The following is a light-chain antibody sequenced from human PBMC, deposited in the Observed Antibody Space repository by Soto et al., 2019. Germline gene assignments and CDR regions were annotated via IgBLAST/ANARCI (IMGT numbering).Light chain of an antibody. J-gene: IGKJ3*01. CDR3: QQYNSYSN. Sequence: DIQMTQSPSTLSASVGDRVTITCRASQSISSWLAWYQQKPGKAPKLLIYDASSLESGVPSRFSGSGSGTEFTLTISSLQPDDFATYSCQQYNSYSNFGPGTKVDIK. CDR1: QSISSW. CDR2: DAS. V-gene: IGKV1-5*01.